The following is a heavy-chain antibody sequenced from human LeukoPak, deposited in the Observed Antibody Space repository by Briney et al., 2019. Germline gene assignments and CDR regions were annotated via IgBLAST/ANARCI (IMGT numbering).Heavy chain of an antibody. CDR3: ARGSNYYYDSSGYSYFDY. Sequence: GGSLRLSCAASGFTFSSYSMNWVRQAPGKGLEWVSSISSSSSYIYYADPVKGRFTISRDNAKNSLYLQMNSLRAEDTAVYYCARGSNYYYDSSGYSYFDYWGQGTLVTVSS. D-gene: IGHD3-22*01. CDR2: ISSSSSYI. V-gene: IGHV3-21*01. CDR1: GFTFSSYS. J-gene: IGHJ4*02.